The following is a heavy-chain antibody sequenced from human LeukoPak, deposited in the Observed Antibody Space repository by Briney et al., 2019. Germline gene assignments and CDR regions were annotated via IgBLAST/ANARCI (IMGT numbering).Heavy chain of an antibody. Sequence: GGSLRLSCAASGFTFSSYAMSWVRQAPGKGLEWVSAISGSGGSTYYADSVKGRFTISRDNSKNTLYLQMNSLRAEDTAVYYCARLTYYYDSSDYYYMGGFDYWGQGTLVTVSS. J-gene: IGHJ4*02. D-gene: IGHD3-22*01. CDR1: GFTFSSYA. CDR2: ISGSGGST. CDR3: ARLTYYYDSSDYYYMGGFDY. V-gene: IGHV3-23*01.